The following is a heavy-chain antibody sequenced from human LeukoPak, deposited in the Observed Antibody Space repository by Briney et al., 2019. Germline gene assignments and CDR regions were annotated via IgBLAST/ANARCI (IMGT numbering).Heavy chain of an antibody. Sequence: GGSLRLSCAASGFTVSSIHMVWVRQAPGKGLEWVSVTYTGGNSYYADSVKGRFIISRDISKNTLYLQMNSLRAEDSAQYYCARGGRGSAAVVAPRSFDIWGQGTMVTVSS. CDR1: GFTVSSIH. J-gene: IGHJ3*02. D-gene: IGHD3-22*01. V-gene: IGHV3-53*01. CDR2: TYTGGNS. CDR3: ARGGRGSAAVVAPRSFDI.